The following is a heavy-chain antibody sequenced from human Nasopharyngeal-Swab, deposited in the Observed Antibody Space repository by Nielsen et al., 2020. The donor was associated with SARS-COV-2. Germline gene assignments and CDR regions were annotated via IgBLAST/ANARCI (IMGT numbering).Heavy chain of an antibody. CDR1: GGSISSYY. CDR3: ARVGYPSTYYYGSGSYNNYGMDV. Sequence: SETLSFTCTVSGGSISSYYWSWIRQPPGKGLEWIGYIYYSGSTNYNPSLKSRVTISVDTSKNQFSLKLSSVTAADTAVYYCARVGYPSTYYYGSGSYNNYGMDVWGQGTTVTVSS. V-gene: IGHV4-59*01. J-gene: IGHJ6*02. CDR2: IYYSGST. D-gene: IGHD3-10*01.